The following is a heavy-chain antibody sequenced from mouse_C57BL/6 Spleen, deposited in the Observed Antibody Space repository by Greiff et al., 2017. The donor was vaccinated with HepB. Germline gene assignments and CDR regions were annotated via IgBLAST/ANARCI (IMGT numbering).Heavy chain of an antibody. CDR1: GYTFTSYW. V-gene: IGHV1-64*01. J-gene: IGHJ2*01. D-gene: IGHD1-2*01. CDR3: ARDYGPSGGFDY. CDR2: IHPNSGST. Sequence: VQLQQSGAELVKPGASVKLSCKASGYTFTSYWMHWVKQRPGQGLEWIGMIHPNSGSTNYNEKFKSKATLTVDKSSSTAYMQLSSLTSEDSAVYYCARDYGPSGGFDYWGQGTTLTVSS.